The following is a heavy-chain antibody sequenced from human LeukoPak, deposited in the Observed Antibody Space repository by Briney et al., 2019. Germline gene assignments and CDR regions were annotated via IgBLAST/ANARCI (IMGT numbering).Heavy chain of an antibody. CDR1: GFTFSSYA. CDR2: ISYDGSRK. V-gene: IGHV3-30-3*01. Sequence: PGGSLRLSWVASGFTFSSYAMHRVRQAPGRGREWGAVISYDGSRKQHRDCGKGRFTISRENSKHMLYLQMNSLRAEDTAVYYCARGGTYCSSTSCYLGSWGQGTLVTVSS. D-gene: IGHD2-2*01. CDR3: ARGGTYCSSTSCYLGS. J-gene: IGHJ5*02.